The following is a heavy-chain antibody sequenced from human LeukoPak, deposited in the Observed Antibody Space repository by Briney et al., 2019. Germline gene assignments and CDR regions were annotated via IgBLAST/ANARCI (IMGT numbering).Heavy chain of an antibody. CDR2: INPNSGGT. V-gene: IGHV1-2*02. CDR3: ARCWHFWSGCYFDY. CDR1: GYTFTGYY. J-gene: IGHJ4*02. D-gene: IGHD3-3*02. Sequence: ASVKVSCKASGYTFTGYYMHWVRQAPGQGLEWMGWINPNSGGTNYAQKFQGRVTMTRDTSISTAYMELSRLRSDDTAVYYCARCWHFWSGCYFDYWGQGTLVTVSS.